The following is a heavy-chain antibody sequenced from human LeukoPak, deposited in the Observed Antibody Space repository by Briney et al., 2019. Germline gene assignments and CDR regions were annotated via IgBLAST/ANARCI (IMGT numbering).Heavy chain of an antibody. Sequence: PSGTLSLTCAVSGGSISSSNWWSWVRQPPGKGLEWIGETYHSGSTNYNPSLKSRVTISADKSKNQFSLKLSSVTAADTAVYYCARAHPWSTTRQEGYYYDSSGYSYDYWGQGTLVTVSS. D-gene: IGHD3-22*01. CDR1: GGSISSSNW. J-gene: IGHJ4*02. CDR3: ARAHPWSTTRQEGYYYDSSGYSYDY. V-gene: IGHV4-4*02. CDR2: TYHSGST.